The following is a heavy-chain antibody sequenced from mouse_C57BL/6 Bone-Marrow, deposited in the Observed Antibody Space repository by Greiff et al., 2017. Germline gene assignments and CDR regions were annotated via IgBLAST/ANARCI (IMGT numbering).Heavy chain of an antibody. CDR3: ARGDGSYFYYAMDY. CDR1: GYSFTDYN. CDR2: INPNYGTT. V-gene: IGHV1-39*01. Sequence: EVQLQQSGPELVKPGASVKISCKASGYSFTDYNMHWVKQSNGKSLEWIGVINPNYGTTSYNQKFKGKATLTVDQSSSTAYMQLNSLTSENSAVYYCARGDGSYFYYAMDYWGQGTSVTVSS. D-gene: IGHD2-3*01. J-gene: IGHJ4*01.